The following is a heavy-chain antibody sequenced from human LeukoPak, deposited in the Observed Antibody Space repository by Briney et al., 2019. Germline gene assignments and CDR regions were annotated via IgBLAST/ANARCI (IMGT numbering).Heavy chain of an antibody. CDR3: ARDGCSSTSCYNSASWFDP. CDR1: GGSFSGYY. CDR2: INHSGST. Sequence: PSETLSLTCAVYGGSFSGYYWSWIRQPPGKGLEWIGEINHSGSTNYNPSLKSRVTISVDTSKNQFSLKLSSVTAADTAVYYCARDGCSSTSCYNSASWFDPWGQGTLVTVSS. J-gene: IGHJ5*02. D-gene: IGHD2-2*02. V-gene: IGHV4-34*01.